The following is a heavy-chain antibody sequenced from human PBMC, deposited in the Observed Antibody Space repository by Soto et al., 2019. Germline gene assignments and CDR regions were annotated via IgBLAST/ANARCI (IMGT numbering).Heavy chain of an antibody. D-gene: IGHD1-26*01. V-gene: IGHV4-30-2*01. Sequence: QLQLQESGSGLVKPSQTLSLTCAVSGGSISSGGYSWSWIRQPPGKGLEWIGYIYPSGSTYYNPSLKSRVTISVDRSKTQFSLKLSSVTAADTAVYYCTRGALAGGYEYWGQGTLVTVSS. CDR1: GGSISSGGYS. J-gene: IGHJ4*02. CDR3: TRGALAGGYEY. CDR2: IYPSGST.